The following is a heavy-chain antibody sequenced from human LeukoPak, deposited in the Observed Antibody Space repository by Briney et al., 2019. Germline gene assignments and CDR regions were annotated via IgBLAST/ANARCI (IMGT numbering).Heavy chain of an antibody. J-gene: IGHJ4*02. D-gene: IGHD1-26*01. CDR3: ARNLVGTSTSDFDS. V-gene: IGHV3-74*01. CDR1: GFTFSSYW. CDR2: IREDGTIT. Sequence: PGGSLRLSCAASGFTFSSYWMHWVRQVPGKGLVWVSRIREDGTITNYEDSVKGRFTIFRDNARNTLYLQMHSLRAEDTAMYYCARNLVGTSTSDFDSWGQGTQVTVSS.